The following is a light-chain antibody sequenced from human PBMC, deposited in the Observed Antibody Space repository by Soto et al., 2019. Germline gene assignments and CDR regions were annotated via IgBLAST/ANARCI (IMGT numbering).Light chain of an antibody. V-gene: IGKV3-20*01. J-gene: IGKJ5*01. CDR3: QQHETLIT. Sequence: DIVLTQSPGTLSLSPGERATLSCRASQSVSSNHLAWYQQKPGQAPRLLIYGGSSRATGIPVRFSGSGSETDFTLTITRLEPEDFAVYYCQQHETLITFGQGTRLEIK. CDR1: QSVSSNH. CDR2: GGS.